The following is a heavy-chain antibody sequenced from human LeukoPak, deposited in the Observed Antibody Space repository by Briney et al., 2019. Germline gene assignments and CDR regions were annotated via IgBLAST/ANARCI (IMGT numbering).Heavy chain of an antibody. CDR3: AREGAHTSNAFDI. D-gene: IGHD5-18*01. CDR2: IIPIFGTA. V-gene: IGHV1-69*06. Sequence: GASVKVSCKASGGTFSSYAISWVRQAPGQGLEWMGGIIPIFGTANYAQKFQGRVTITADKSTSTAYMELSSLRSEDTAVYYCAREGAHTSNAFDIWGQGTMVTVSS. J-gene: IGHJ3*02. CDR1: GGTFSSYA.